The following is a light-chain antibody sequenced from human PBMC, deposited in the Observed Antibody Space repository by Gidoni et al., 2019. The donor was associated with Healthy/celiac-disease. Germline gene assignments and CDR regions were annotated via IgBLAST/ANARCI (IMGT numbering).Light chain of an antibody. Sequence: ELVLTPSPATLSLSPRERATLSCRASQSVSSYLAWYQQKPGQAPRLLIYDASNRATGIPARFSGSGSGTDFTLTISSLEPEDFAVYYCQQRSNWPRTFGGGTKVEIK. J-gene: IGKJ4*01. CDR3: QQRSNWPRT. V-gene: IGKV3-11*01. CDR1: QSVSSY. CDR2: DAS.